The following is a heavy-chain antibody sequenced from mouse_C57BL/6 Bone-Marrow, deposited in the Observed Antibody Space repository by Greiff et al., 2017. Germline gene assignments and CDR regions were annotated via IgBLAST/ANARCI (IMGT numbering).Heavy chain of an antibody. CDR3: VRRRHEGYYYAMDY. D-gene: IGHD6-1*01. Sequence: EVKLMESGGGLVQPKGSLKLSCAASGFSFNTYAMNWVRQAPGKGLEWVARIRSKSNNYATYYADSVKDRFTISRDDSESMLYLQMNNLKTEDTAMYYCVRRRHEGYYYAMDYGGQGTSVTVSS. CDR2: IRSKSNNYAT. CDR1: GFSFNTYA. J-gene: IGHJ4*01. V-gene: IGHV10-1*01.